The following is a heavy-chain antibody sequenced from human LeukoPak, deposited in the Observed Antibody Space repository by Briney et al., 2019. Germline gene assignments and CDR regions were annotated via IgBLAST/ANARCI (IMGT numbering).Heavy chain of an antibody. J-gene: IGHJ4*02. CDR3: GRDFNGGFDY. CDR1: GFTFSTYW. Sequence: GGSLRLSCEAPGFTFSTYWMHWVRQAPGKGLVWVSRINTDGRITSYADSVKGRFTTSRDNAKNMLYLQLNSLRAEDTAVYYCGRDFNGGFDYWGQGTLVTVSS. D-gene: IGHD2-8*01. CDR2: INTDGRIT. V-gene: IGHV3-74*01.